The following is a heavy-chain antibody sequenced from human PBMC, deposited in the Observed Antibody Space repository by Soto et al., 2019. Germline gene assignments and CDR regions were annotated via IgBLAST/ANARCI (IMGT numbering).Heavy chain of an antibody. Sequence: QVQLQESGPGLVKPSQTLSLTCTVSGGSISNGGYYWTWIRQHPGKGLEWIGYIYFGGRSLYNPSLSSRISMSVDASKNQFSLTMSSLTAADTAVYYCAKEIREWGQGTLVTVSS. CDR2: IYFGGRS. CDR1: GGSISNGGYY. CDR3: AKEIRE. J-gene: IGHJ4*02. V-gene: IGHV4-31*03. D-gene: IGHD3-10*01.